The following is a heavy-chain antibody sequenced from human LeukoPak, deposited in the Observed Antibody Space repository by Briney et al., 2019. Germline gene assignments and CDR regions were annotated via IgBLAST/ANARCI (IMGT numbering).Heavy chain of an antibody. J-gene: IGHJ5*02. D-gene: IGHD2-15*01. Sequence: ASVKVSCKASGGTFSSYGISWVRQAPGQGLEWMGWISAYNGNTNYAQKLQGRVTMTTDTSTSTAYMELRSLRSDDTAVYYCAREYCSGGSCYWFDPWGQGTLVTVSS. V-gene: IGHV1-18*01. CDR3: AREYCSGGSCYWFDP. CDR2: ISAYNGNT. CDR1: GGTFSSYG.